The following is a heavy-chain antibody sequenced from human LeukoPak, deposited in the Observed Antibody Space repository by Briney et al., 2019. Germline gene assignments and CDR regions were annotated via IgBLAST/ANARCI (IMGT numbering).Heavy chain of an antibody. J-gene: IGHJ4*02. CDR2: IYPGDSDT. D-gene: IGHD2-15*01. CDR3: ARRGTSCSGDKCHSDGLDY. V-gene: IGHV5-51*01. Sequence: GESLKISCKGSGYSFTNYWIDWVRQRPGRGLEYMGIIYPGDSDTRYSPSFQDQVTISADRSTNTAYLQWSSLKASDTAIYYCARRGTSCSGDKCHSDGLDYWGQGTLVTVSS. CDR1: GYSFTNYW.